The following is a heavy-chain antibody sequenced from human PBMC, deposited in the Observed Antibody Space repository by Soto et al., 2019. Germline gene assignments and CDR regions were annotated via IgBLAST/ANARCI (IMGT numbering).Heavy chain of an antibody. Sequence: EVQLVESGGGLVQLGGSLRLSCATSGFTLSSYWMSWVRQAPGQGLERVANIKRDGSETYYVDAVQGRFTNSRDNAENSLYLQMNSLRAEDTALYYCATDCSSGICYGYYFDYWGQGTLVTVSS. V-gene: IGHV3-7*01. D-gene: IGHD2-15*01. J-gene: IGHJ4*02. CDR1: GFTLSSYW. CDR2: IKRDGSET. CDR3: ATDCSSGICYGYYFDY.